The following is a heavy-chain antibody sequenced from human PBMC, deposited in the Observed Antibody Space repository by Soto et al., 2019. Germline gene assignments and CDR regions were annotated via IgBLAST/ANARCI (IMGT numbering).Heavy chain of an antibody. J-gene: IGHJ4*02. CDR1: GGSVSSGSYY. D-gene: IGHD3-22*01. CDR2: IYYSGGT. V-gene: IGHV4-61*01. Sequence: SETLSLTCTVSGGSVSSGSYYWSWIRQPPGKGLEWIGYIYYSGGTSYNPSLKSRVTTSVDTSKNQFSLKLSSVTAADTAVYYCARSLGGYDSSGYPDYYFDYWGQGTLVTVSS. CDR3: ARSLGGYDSSGYPDYYFDY.